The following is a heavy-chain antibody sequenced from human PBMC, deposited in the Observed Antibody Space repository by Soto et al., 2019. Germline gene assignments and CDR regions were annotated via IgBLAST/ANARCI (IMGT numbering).Heavy chain of an antibody. CDR3: ARHFVAVVIKGWGY. CDR1: GGSINRSNYY. J-gene: IGHJ4*02. D-gene: IGHD3-22*01. Sequence: QLQLQESGPGLVKPSETLSLSCSVSGGSINRSNYYWDWIRQPPGTGLEWIGTIYYNGNAYYNPSLKSRVTMSVDTSKNQFSLKLISVTAADTAVYYCARHFVAVVIKGWGYWGQGTLVTVSS. V-gene: IGHV4-39*01. CDR2: IYYNGNA.